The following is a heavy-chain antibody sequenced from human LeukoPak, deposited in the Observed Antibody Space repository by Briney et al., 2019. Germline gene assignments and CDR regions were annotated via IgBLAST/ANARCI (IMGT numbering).Heavy chain of an antibody. CDR1: GYTFSDHY. CDR3: ARGGDSGWYFDY. V-gene: IGHV3-72*01. Sequence: PGGSLRLSCAASGYTFSDHYMDCVRHAPGKWLEWVGRTRNKADSYTTEYAASVNGRFTISRDDTKNSLFLQLSSLKTEDTAVYYCARGGDSGWYFDYWGQGTLVTVSS. CDR2: TRNKADSYTT. J-gene: IGHJ4*02. D-gene: IGHD2-21*02.